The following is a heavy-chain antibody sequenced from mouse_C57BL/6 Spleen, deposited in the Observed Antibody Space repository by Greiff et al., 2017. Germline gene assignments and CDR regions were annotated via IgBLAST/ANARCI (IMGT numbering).Heavy chain of an antibody. CDR3: AREAGYDGYYDYAMDY. D-gene: IGHD2-3*01. V-gene: IGHV1-20*01. J-gene: IGHJ4*01. Sequence: EVQLQQSGPELVKPGDSVKISCKASGYSFTGYFMNWVMQSHGKSLEWIGRINPYNGDTFYNQKFKGKATLTVDKSSSTAHMELRSLTSEDSAVYYCAREAGYDGYYDYAMDYWGQGTSVTVSS. CDR1: GYSFTGYF. CDR2: INPYNGDT.